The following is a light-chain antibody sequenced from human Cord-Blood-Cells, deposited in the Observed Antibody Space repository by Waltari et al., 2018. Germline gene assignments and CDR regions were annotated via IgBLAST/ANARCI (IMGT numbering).Light chain of an antibody. Sequence: QSALTQPASVSGSPGQSITISCTGTSSDVGGYNYVSWYQQHPGKAPKLMLYDVSKRPAGFSNRVSGSKSGNTASLTISGLQAEDEADYYCSSYTSSSTPVFGGGTKLTVL. J-gene: IGLJ2*01. CDR1: SSDVGGYNY. CDR3: SSYTSSSTPV. V-gene: IGLV2-14*01. CDR2: DVS.